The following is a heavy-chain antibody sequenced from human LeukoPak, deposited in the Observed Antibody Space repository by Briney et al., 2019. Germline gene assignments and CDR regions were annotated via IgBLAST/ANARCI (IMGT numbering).Heavy chain of an antibody. CDR2: IIPILGIA. D-gene: IGHD5-12*01. CDR3: ARLSSGYDPQPEA. J-gene: IGHJ5*02. CDR1: GGTFSSYA. V-gene: IGHV1-69*04. Sequence: VKVSCKASGGTFSSYAISWVRQAPGQGLEWMGRIIPILGIANYAQKFQGRVTITADKSTSTAYMELSSLRSEDTAVYYCARLSSGYDPQPEAWGQGTLVTVSS.